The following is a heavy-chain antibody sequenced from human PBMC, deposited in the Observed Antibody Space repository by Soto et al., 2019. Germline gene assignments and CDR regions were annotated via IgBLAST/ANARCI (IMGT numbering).Heavy chain of an antibody. CDR2: IYYSENT. D-gene: IGHD3-22*01. CDR3: ARDRYYDSSGYYSIWFDP. J-gene: IGHJ5*02. CDR1: GVSISSGDYY. V-gene: IGHV4-30-4*02. Sequence: SETLSLTCTVSGVSISSGDYYWSWIRQTPGKGLEWIGYIYYSENTYYNPSLKSRVTISVDTSKNQFSLKLSSVTAADTAVYYCARDRYYDSSGYYSIWFDPWGQGTLVTVSS.